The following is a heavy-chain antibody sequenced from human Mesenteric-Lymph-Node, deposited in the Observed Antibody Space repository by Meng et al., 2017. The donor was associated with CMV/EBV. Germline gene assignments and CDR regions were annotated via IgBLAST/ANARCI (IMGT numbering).Heavy chain of an antibody. D-gene: IGHD3-22*01. CDR2: IWDDGTRK. Sequence: GESLKISCAASGLTFNNYGMHWVRQAPGKGLEWVAVIWDDGTRKYYGDSVKGRFSISRDNSKNTLYLQMDSLRVEDTAVYFCARDRGYYDSSVPGHYGLDVWGQGTTVTVSS. CDR1: GLTFNNYG. CDR3: ARDRGYYDSSVPGHYGLDV. J-gene: IGHJ6*02. V-gene: IGHV3-33*01.